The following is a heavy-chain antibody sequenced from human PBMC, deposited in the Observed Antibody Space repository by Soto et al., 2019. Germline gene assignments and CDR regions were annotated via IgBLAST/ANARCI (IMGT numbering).Heavy chain of an antibody. D-gene: IGHD1-7*01. Sequence: EVQLAESGGGMVQPGGSLRLSCVASGFTFSSYDMHWVRQAPGKGLEYVSSISSNGGTTYYGNSVKGRFTISRDNYKNTLYRQIGSLRAEDMAVYYCVRRVSGNYDYRGQGTLVTVSS. CDR1: GFTFSSYD. J-gene: IGHJ4*02. CDR3: VRRVSGNYDY. V-gene: IGHV3-64*01. CDR2: ISSNGGTT.